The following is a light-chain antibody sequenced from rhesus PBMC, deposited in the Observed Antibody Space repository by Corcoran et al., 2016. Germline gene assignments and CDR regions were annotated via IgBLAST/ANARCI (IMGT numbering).Light chain of an antibody. CDR3: QQHNSYPFT. CDR1: KGISSY. Sequence: DIQMTQSPSSLSASVGDTVTIPCRASKGISSYLAWYQQKPGKAPKLLIYKASTLRSGVPSRFSGSGSGTYFTLTISSLQPEDFATYYCQQHNSYPFTFGPWTKLDIK. J-gene: IGKJ3*01. CDR2: KAS. V-gene: IGKV1-25*01.